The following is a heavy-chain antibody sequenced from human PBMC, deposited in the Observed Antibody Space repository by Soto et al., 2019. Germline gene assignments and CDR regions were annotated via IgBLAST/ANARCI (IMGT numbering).Heavy chain of an antibody. Sequence: SETLSLTCTVSGGSISSGGYYWSWMRQHPGMGLEWIVYINYSGSNDYNPSLKSRITISVDTSKNHFSLKLSSVTPADTAVYYCARARFCTSTSYCHYFDFWGQGTLVTVSS. CDR3: ARARFCTSTSYCHYFDF. J-gene: IGHJ4*02. V-gene: IGHV4-61*03. CDR2: INYSGSN. D-gene: IGHD2-2*01. CDR1: GGSISSGGYY.